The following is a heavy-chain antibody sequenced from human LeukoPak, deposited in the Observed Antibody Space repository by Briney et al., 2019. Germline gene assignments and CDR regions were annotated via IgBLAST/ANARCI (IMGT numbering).Heavy chain of an antibody. CDR2: INHSGST. Sequence: SETLSLTCAVYGGSFSGYYWSWIRQPPGKGVEWIGEINHSGSTNYNPSLKSRVTISVDTSKNQFSLKLSSVTAADTAVYYCASGLRYYYYYGMDVWGQGTTVTVSS. CDR3: ASGLRYYYYYGMDV. D-gene: IGHD2-21*01. J-gene: IGHJ6*02. CDR1: GGSFSGYY. V-gene: IGHV4-34*01.